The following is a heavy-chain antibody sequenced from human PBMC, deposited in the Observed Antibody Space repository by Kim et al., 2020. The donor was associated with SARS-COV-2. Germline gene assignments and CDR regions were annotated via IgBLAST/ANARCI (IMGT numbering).Heavy chain of an antibody. CDR1: GGSFSGYY. V-gene: IGHV4-34*01. Sequence: SETLSLTCAVYGGSFSGYYWSWIRQPPGKGLEWIGEINHSGSTNYNPSLKSRVTISVDTSKNQFSLKLSSVTAADTAVYYCARGGGGYLADWGQGTLVTVSS. CDR2: INHSGST. J-gene: IGHJ4*02. D-gene: IGHD5-12*01. CDR3: ARGGGGYLAD.